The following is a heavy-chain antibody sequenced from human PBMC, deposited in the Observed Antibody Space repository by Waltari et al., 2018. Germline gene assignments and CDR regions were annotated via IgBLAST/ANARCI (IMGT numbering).Heavy chain of an antibody. CDR1: GFTFGSYA. J-gene: IGHJ6*02. D-gene: IGHD2-2*01. CDR2: ISYDGSNK. Sequence: QVQLVESGGGVVQPGRSLRLSCAASGFTFGSYAMPWGRQAPGKGLEWVAVISYDGSNKYYADSVKGRFTISRDNSKNTLYLQMNSLRAEDTAVYYCARTEYQLGYYYGMDVWGQGTTVTVSS. V-gene: IGHV3-30*01. CDR3: ARTEYQLGYYYGMDV.